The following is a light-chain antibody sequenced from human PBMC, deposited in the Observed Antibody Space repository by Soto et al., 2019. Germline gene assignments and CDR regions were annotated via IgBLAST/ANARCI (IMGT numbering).Light chain of an antibody. CDR3: QQYGSSRPVT. V-gene: IGKV3-20*01. J-gene: IGKJ4*01. Sequence: EIVLTQSPGTLSLSPGERATLSCRASQSLTNNYLAWYQQKPGQAPRLLIYAASSRATGIPDRFSGSASETDFTLTISRLEPEDFAVYYCQQYGSSRPVTFGGGTNVEIK. CDR2: AAS. CDR1: QSLTNNY.